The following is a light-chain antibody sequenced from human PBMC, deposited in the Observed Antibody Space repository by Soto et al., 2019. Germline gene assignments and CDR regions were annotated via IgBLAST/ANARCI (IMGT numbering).Light chain of an antibody. J-gene: IGKJ1*01. Sequence: DMQMTQYPSSLSASVGDRVTITCRASQGIRIDLGWYQQKPGKAPKRLIYDASNLQSGVPSRFSGSGSGTEFTLTISSLQPEDFATYSCLQHYSYPWTFGQGTKVDI. V-gene: IGKV1-17*01. CDR3: LQHYSYPWT. CDR1: QGIRID. CDR2: DAS.